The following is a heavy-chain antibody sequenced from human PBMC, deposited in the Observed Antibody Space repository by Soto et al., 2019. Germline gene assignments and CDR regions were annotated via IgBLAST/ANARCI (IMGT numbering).Heavy chain of an antibody. CDR3: ARHYWLWFGELTKGPEFGMDV. CDR1: GGPISSGGYY. J-gene: IGHJ6*02. Sequence: SETLSLTCTVSGGPISSGGYYWSWIRQPPEKGLEWIGYIYYSGSTNYNPSLKSRVTISVDTSKNQFSLKLSSVTAADTAVYYCARHYWLWFGELTKGPEFGMDVWGQGTTVTVSS. D-gene: IGHD3-10*01. V-gene: IGHV4-61*08. CDR2: IYYSGST.